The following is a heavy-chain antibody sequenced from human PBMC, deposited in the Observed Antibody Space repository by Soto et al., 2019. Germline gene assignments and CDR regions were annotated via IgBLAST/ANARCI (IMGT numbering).Heavy chain of an antibody. Sequence: GASVKVSCKASGYTFTSYYMHWVRQAPGQGLEWMGIINPSGGSTSYAQKFQGRVTMTRDTSTSTVYMELSSLRSEDTAVYYCARASDPIFGPTQKTNYGMDVWGQGTTVTV. J-gene: IGHJ6*02. V-gene: IGHV1-46*01. CDR2: INPSGGST. D-gene: IGHD3-3*01. CDR1: GYTFTSYY. CDR3: ARASDPIFGPTQKTNYGMDV.